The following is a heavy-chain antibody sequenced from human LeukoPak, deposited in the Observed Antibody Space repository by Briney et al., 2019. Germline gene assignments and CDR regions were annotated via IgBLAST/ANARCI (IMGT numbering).Heavy chain of an antibody. CDR2: IYYSGSI. CDR3: ARQGLIVRSPTWFDP. J-gene: IGHJ5*02. CDR1: GGSFSGYY. Sequence: SETLSLTCAVYGGSFSGYYWGWIRQPPGKGLEWIGSIYYSGSIYYNPSLKSRVTISVDTSKNQFSLKLSSVTAADTAVYYCARQGLIVRSPTWFDPWGQGTLVTVSS. D-gene: IGHD3-22*01. V-gene: IGHV4-39*01.